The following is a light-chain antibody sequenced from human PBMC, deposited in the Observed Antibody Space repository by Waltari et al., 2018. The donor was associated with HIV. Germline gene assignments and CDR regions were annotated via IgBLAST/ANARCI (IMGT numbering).Light chain of an antibody. Sequence: QSALTQPASVSGSPGQSITISCTGTSRDIGGYNYVLWYQQHPGKPPKVLIYDVINRPSGISDRFSGSKSGSTASLTISGLQAEDEADYYCASYTARSIPWVFGGGTKLTVV. CDR2: DVI. CDR3: ASYTARSIPWV. J-gene: IGLJ3*02. CDR1: SRDIGGYNY. V-gene: IGLV2-14*03.